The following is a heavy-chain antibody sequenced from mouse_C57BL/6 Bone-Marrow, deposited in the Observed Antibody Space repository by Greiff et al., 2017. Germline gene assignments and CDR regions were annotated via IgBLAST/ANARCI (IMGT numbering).Heavy chain of an antibody. V-gene: IGHV5-15*01. CDR2: ISNLAYSI. CDR3: ARHPYGSSPRYFDV. J-gene: IGHJ1*03. D-gene: IGHD1-1*01. Sequence: DVMLVESGGGLVQPGGSLKLSCAASGFTFSDYGMAWVRQAPRKGPEWVAFISNLAYSIYYADTVTGRFTISRENAKNTLYLEMSSLRSEDTAMYYCARHPYGSSPRYFDVWGTGTTVTVSS. CDR1: GFTFSDYG.